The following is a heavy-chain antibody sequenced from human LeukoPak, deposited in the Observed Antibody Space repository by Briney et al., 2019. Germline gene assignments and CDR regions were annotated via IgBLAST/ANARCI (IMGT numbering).Heavy chain of an antibody. CDR1: GGSINGYY. Sequence: SETLSLTCTVSGGSINGYYWSWIRQPPGKGLEWIGYIYYSGSTNYNPSLKSRVTISVDTSKNQFSLKLSSVTAAGTAVYYCAREYWNDYWGQGSLVTVSS. CDR3: AREYWNDY. V-gene: IGHV4-59*01. D-gene: IGHD1-1*01. J-gene: IGHJ4*02. CDR2: IYYSGST.